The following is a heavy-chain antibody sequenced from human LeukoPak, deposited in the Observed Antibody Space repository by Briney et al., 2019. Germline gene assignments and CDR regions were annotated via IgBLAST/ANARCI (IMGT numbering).Heavy chain of an antibody. CDR2: ISGSGGST. Sequence: GGSLRLSCAASGFTFSSYAMSWVRQAPGKGLEWVSAISGSGGSTYYAGSVKGRFTISRDNSKNTLYLQMNSLRAEDTAVYYCAKALVDYYDSSGYPLGGMDVWGQGTTVTVSS. J-gene: IGHJ6*02. CDR3: AKALVDYYDSSGYPLGGMDV. CDR1: GFTFSSYA. D-gene: IGHD3-22*01. V-gene: IGHV3-23*01.